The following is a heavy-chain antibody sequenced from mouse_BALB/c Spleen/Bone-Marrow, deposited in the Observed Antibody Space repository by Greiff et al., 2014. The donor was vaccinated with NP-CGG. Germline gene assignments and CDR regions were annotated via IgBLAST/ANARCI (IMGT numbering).Heavy chain of an antibody. CDR1: GYTFTSYW. Sequence: QVQLQQPGAELVRPGASVKLSCKASGYTFTSYWINWVKQRPGQGLEWIGNIYPSDSYTNYNQKFKGKATLTVDKSSSTAYMQLSSPTSEDSAVYYCTRGLGAMDYWGQGTSVTVSS. V-gene: IGHV1-69*02. J-gene: IGHJ4*01. CDR2: IYPSDSYT. CDR3: TRGLGAMDY. D-gene: IGHD3-3*01.